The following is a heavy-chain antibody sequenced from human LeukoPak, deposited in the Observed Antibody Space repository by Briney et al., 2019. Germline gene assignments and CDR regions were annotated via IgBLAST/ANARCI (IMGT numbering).Heavy chain of an antibody. J-gene: IGHJ6*02. CDR2: ISYDGSNK. CDR1: GFTFRSYG. V-gene: IGHV3-30*18. D-gene: IGHD6-19*01. Sequence: GGSLRLSCAASGFTFRSYGMYWVRQAPGKGLEWVAVISYDGSNKYYANSVKGRFTISRDNSKNTLYLEINSLRVEDTAVYYCAKDPIAVAGNNYYRMDVWGQGTAVTVSS. CDR3: AKDPIAVAGNNYYRMDV.